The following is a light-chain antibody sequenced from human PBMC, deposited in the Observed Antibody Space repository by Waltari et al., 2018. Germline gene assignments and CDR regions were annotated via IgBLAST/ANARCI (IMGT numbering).Light chain of an antibody. CDR2: DAP. CDR1: QSISST. Sequence: EIVMTQSPATLSVSPGERATLSCRASQSISSTLAWYQQKPGHAPRLLIYDAPTRATGIPARFSGSGSGTEFTLTISSLQSEDFAVYYCQQYYNWPRLTFGGGTKVEIK. V-gene: IGKV3-15*01. CDR3: QQYYNWPRLT. J-gene: IGKJ4*01.